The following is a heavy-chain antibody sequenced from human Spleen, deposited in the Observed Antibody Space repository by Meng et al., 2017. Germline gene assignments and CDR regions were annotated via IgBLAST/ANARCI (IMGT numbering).Heavy chain of an antibody. Sequence: VQLVQSGAEVKMPGRSLRLSCAASGFTFSSYAMHWVRQAPGKGLEWVAVISYDGSNKYYADSVKGRFTISRDNSKNTFYLQMNSLKTEDTAVYYCSGHVDYWGHGTLVTVSS. CDR2: ISYDGSNK. V-gene: IGHV3-30*07. J-gene: IGHJ4*01. CDR3: SGHVDY. CDR1: GFTFSSYA.